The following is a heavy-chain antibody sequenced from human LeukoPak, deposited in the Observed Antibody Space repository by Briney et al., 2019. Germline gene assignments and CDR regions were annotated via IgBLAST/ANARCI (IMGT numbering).Heavy chain of an antibody. J-gene: IGHJ4*02. Sequence: ASVKVSYKASGYTFTGYYIHWVRQAPGQGLEWMGWMNPNSGDTHYAQKFQGRITMTRDTSISTGYVELSRLTSDDTALYYCARGGPSRGSGFYYFDSWGQGTPVTVSS. CDR3: ARGGPSRGSGFYYFDS. CDR2: MNPNSGDT. D-gene: IGHD6-19*01. CDR1: GYTFTGYY. V-gene: IGHV1-2*02.